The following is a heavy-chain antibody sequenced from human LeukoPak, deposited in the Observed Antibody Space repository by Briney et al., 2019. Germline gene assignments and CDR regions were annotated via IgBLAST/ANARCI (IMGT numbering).Heavy chain of an antibody. J-gene: IGHJ5*02. D-gene: IGHD3-10*01. Sequence: ASVKVSCKASGGTFSSYAISWVRQAPGQGLEWMGGIIPIFGTANYAQKFRGRVTITADKSTRTAYMELSSLRSEDTAVYYCARDQERGSETYNWFDPWGQGTLVTVSS. CDR2: IIPIFGTA. CDR3: ARDQERGSETYNWFDP. V-gene: IGHV1-69*06. CDR1: GGTFSSYA.